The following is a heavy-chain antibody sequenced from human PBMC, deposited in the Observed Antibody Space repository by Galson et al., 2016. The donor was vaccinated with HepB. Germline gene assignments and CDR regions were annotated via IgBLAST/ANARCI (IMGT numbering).Heavy chain of an antibody. V-gene: IGHV3-53*01. CDR3: AREGEHCTSSTCYAGWFDP. CDR1: GFNVSSGY. Sequence: SLRLSCAASGFNVSSGYMSWVRQAPGKGLEWVALLFSGGSTPYADSVEGRFTISRDTSKNTLSLQMNGLRAEDTAVYYCAREGEHCTSSTCYAGWFDPWGQGTLVTVSS. J-gene: IGHJ5*02. CDR2: LFSGGST. D-gene: IGHD2/OR15-2a*01.